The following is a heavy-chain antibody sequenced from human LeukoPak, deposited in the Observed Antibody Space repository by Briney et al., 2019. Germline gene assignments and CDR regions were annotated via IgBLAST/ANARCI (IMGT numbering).Heavy chain of an antibody. Sequence: GGSLRLSCAASGFTVSSNYMSWVRQAPGKGLEWVSVIYSGDSPYYADSVKGRFTISRNNSKNTLYLQMNSLRAEDTAVYYCASYYYDSSGPRIRQAFDIWGQGTMVTVSS. D-gene: IGHD3-22*01. V-gene: IGHV3-53*01. CDR1: GFTVSSNY. CDR3: ASYYYDSSGPRIRQAFDI. J-gene: IGHJ3*02. CDR2: IYSGDSP.